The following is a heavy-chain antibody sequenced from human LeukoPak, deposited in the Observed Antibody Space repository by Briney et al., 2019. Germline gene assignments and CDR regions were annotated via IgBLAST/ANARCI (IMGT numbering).Heavy chain of an antibody. Sequence: ASVTVSLTSSVYTFICYGITWVRQAPGQGREWMGWISAYNSNTNYVQNLQDRVNMTTDTSTSTAYLELRSLTSDDTAVYDCARSMGFNSWYFDLWGRGTLVTVSS. CDR2: ISAYNSNT. D-gene: IGHD3-10*01. J-gene: IGHJ2*01. V-gene: IGHV1-18*01. CDR3: ARSMGFNSWYFDL. CDR1: VYTFICYG.